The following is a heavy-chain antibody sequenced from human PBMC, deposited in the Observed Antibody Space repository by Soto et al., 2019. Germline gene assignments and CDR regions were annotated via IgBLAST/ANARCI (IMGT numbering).Heavy chain of an antibody. Sequence: PGGSLRLSCAASGFTFSSYNMNWVRQAPGKGLEWVSSISSSSSYIYYADSVKGRFTISRDNAKNSLYLQMSSLRAEDTAVYYCASYTLYSSSSLDYWGQGTLVTVSS. D-gene: IGHD6-6*01. V-gene: IGHV3-21*04. J-gene: IGHJ4*02. CDR3: ASYTLYSSSSLDY. CDR1: GFTFSSYN. CDR2: ISSSSSYI.